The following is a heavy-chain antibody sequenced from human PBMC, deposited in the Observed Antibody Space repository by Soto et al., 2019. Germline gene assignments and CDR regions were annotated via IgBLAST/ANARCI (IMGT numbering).Heavy chain of an antibody. CDR1: GGSISSYY. D-gene: IGHD1-26*01. CDR2: IYYSGST. J-gene: IGHJ4*02. V-gene: IGHV4-59*01. CDR3: ARGGATVFDY. Sequence: ETLSLTCTVSGGSISSYYWSWIRQPPGKGLEWIGYIYYSGSTNYNPSLKSRVTISVDTSKNQFSLKLSSVTAADTAVYYCARGGATVFDYWGQGTLVTVSS.